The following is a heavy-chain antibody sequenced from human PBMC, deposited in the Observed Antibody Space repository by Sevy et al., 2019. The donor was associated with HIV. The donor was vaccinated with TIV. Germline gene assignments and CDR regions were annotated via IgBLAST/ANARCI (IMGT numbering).Heavy chain of an antibody. J-gene: IGHJ6*01. CDR3: TSDRNYSSGWFGNYYYDMDV. CDR2: INPNSGGT. Sequence: ASVKVSCKASGYPFTGYYVHWVRQAPGQGLEWMGWINPNSGGTNYAQKFQGWVTMTRDTSITTAYMELSRLGSDDTAVYYSTSDRNYSSGWFGNYYYDMDVWGQGTTVTVSS. CDR1: GYPFTGYY. D-gene: IGHD6-19*01. V-gene: IGHV1-2*04.